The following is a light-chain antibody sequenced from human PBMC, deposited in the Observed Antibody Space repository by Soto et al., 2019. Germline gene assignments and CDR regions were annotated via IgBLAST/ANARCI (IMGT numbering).Light chain of an antibody. CDR2: YKSDSDK. J-gene: IGLJ3*02. Sequence: QAVVTQPSSLSASPGASASLTCTLRSGINVGTYRIYWYQQKPGSPPQYLLRYKSDSDKQQGSGVPSRFSGFKDASANAGILLISGLQSEDEADYYCMIWHSSAWVFGGGTKLTVL. CDR1: SGINVGTYR. V-gene: IGLV5-45*03. CDR3: MIWHSSAWV.